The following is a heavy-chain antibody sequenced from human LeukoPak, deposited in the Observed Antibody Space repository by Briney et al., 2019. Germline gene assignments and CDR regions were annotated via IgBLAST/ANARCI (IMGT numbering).Heavy chain of an antibody. D-gene: IGHD2-2*01. CDR1: GYTFTSYA. Sequence: ASGKVSSKTSGYTFTSYAIHWARQAPGHRLEWMGWINAGNDDTKYSKKVQGRVTITRDTSASTAYMELSSLRSEDTAVYYCARGYCSSTSCQYYFDYWGQGTLVTVSS. CDR2: INAGNDDT. CDR3: ARGYCSSTSCQYYFDY. J-gene: IGHJ4*02. V-gene: IGHV1-3*01.